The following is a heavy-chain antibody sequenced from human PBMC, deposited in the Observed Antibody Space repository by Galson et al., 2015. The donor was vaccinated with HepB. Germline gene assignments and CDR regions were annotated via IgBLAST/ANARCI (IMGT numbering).Heavy chain of an antibody. V-gene: IGHV1-3*01. CDR2: INAGNGKT. CDR3: ARVIWFGELTD. J-gene: IGHJ4*02. D-gene: IGHD3-10*01. Sequence: PGQRLEWMGWINAGNGKTKYSQKFQGRVTITRDTSASTAYMELSSLRSEDTAVYYCARVIWFGELTDWGQGTLVTVSS.